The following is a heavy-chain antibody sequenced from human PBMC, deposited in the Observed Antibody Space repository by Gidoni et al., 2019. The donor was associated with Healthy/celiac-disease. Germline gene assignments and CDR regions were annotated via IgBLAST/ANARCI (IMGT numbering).Heavy chain of an antibody. CDR3: ARSFSSSWYAYYYMDV. J-gene: IGHJ6*03. V-gene: IGHV1-69*01. D-gene: IGHD6-13*01. Sequence: QVQLVQSGAEVTKPGSSVKVSDKPPGQGLEWMGGIIPIFGTANYAQKFQGRVTITADESTSTAYMELSSLRSEDTAVYYCARSFSSSWYAYYYMDVWGKGTTVTVSS. CDR2: IIPIFGTA.